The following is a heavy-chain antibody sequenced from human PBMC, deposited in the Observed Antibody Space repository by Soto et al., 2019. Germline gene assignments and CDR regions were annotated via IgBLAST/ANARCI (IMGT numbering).Heavy chain of an antibody. J-gene: IGHJ4*02. CDR2: IWYDGSNK. V-gene: IGHV3-33*01. CDR3: ARDPGLTGYSYGPNRSEFAY. D-gene: IGHD5-18*01. Sequence: GGSLRLSCAASGFTFSSYGMHWVRQAPGKGLEWVAVIWYDGSNKYYADSVKGRFTISRDNSKNTLYLQMNSLRAEDTAVYYCARDPGLTGYSYGPNRSEFAYWGQGTLVTVSS. CDR1: GFTFSSYG.